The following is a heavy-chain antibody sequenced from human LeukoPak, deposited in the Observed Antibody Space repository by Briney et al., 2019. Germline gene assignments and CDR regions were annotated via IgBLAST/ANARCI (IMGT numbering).Heavy chain of an antibody. J-gene: IGHJ4*02. CDR2: INHSGST. D-gene: IGHD3-10*01. V-gene: IGHV4-34*01. Sequence: TETLSLTCAVYGGSFSDYFWSWIRQPPGKGLEWIGEINHSGSTNYNPSLKSRVIISVDTSRNQFSLNLSSVTAADTAVYYCAKGKIWFGELLGDLDYWGQGILVTVSS. CDR1: GGSFSDYF. CDR3: AKGKIWFGELLGDLDY.